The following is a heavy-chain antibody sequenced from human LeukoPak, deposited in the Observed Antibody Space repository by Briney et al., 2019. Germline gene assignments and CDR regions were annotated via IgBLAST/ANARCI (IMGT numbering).Heavy chain of an antibody. CDR3: ARVNSGTSSRLYSYYYFMDV. CDR2: IRSGSSYI. V-gene: IGHV3-21*01. D-gene: IGHD1-1*01. J-gene: IGHJ6*03. CDR1: GFTCSTYS. Sequence: PGGSLRLSCAASGFTCSTYSMNWVRQAPEEGLEGVSSIRSGSSYIYYADSVKGRLPISRDNAKKSLYLQMNSPRAEDTAVYSCARVNSGTSSRLYSYYYFMDVWGKGTAVTVSS.